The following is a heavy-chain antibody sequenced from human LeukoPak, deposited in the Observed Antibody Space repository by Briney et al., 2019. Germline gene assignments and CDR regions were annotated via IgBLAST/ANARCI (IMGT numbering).Heavy chain of an antibody. V-gene: IGHV3-48*02. Sequence: QPGGSLRLSCAASGFMFSSYSMNWVRQAPGKGLEWISYISMGSNPIYYADSVEGRFTISRDNAKNSLYLQMNSLRDEDTAVYYCARRAAFDIWGQGTMVTVSS. CDR3: ARRAAFDI. J-gene: IGHJ3*02. CDR1: GFMFSSYS. CDR2: ISMGSNPI.